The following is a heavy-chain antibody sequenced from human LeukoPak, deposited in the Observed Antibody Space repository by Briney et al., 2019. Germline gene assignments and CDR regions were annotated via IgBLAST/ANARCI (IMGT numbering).Heavy chain of an antibody. V-gene: IGHV3-15*01. J-gene: IGHJ4*02. CDR2: VKSKTDGGTT. Sequence: PGGSLRLSCAASGFIFSNAWMSWVRQAPGKGLEWVGRVKSKTDGGTTDYAALVKGRFTISRDDSKNTLYLQMNSLKTDDTAVYYCATGSGDTVVIGYWGQGTLVTVSS. CDR3: ATGSGDTVVIGY. CDR1: GFIFSNAW. D-gene: IGHD4-23*01.